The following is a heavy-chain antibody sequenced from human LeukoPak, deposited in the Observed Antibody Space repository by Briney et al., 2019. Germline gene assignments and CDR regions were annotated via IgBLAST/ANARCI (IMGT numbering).Heavy chain of an antibody. D-gene: IGHD2-21*02. V-gene: IGHV5-51*01. Sequence: GESLKISCKGSGYSFTSYWIGWVRQMPGKGLELMGVIYPGDSGTRYSPSFQGQVTISADKSISSAYLQWSSLKASDIAMYYCARLPYCGGDCYPNWFDTWGQGTLVTVSS. CDR3: ARLPYCGGDCYPNWFDT. J-gene: IGHJ5*01. CDR1: GYSFTSYW. CDR2: IYPGDSGT.